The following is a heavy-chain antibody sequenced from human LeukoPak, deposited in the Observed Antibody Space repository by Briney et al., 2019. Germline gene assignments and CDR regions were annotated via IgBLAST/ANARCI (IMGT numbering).Heavy chain of an antibody. CDR3: ARGPYLFDYYYDSSGSDYYFDY. Sequence: GGSLRLSCAASGFTFSSYDMHWVRQATGKGLEWVSAIGTAGDTYYPGSVKGRFTISRENAKNSLYLQMNSLRAGDTAVYYCARGPYLFDYYYDSSGSDYYFDYWGQGTLVTVSS. J-gene: IGHJ4*02. V-gene: IGHV3-13*01. CDR2: IGTAGDT. CDR1: GFTFSSYD. D-gene: IGHD3-22*01.